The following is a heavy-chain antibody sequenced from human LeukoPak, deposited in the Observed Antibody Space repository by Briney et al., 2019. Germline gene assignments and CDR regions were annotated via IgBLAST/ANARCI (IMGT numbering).Heavy chain of an antibody. J-gene: IGHJ4*02. CDR3: AKYGPQDSGSSHFDY. V-gene: IGHV3-23*01. CDR2: IRDSGSST. D-gene: IGHD1-26*01. Sequence: GGSLRLSCAASGFTFSSYAMSWVRQAPGKGLEWVSAIRDSGSSTHYADSVKGRFTTSGDNSKSTLFLQMNSLRAEDTAIYYCAKYGPQDSGSSHFDYWGQGALVTVSS. CDR1: GFTFSSYA.